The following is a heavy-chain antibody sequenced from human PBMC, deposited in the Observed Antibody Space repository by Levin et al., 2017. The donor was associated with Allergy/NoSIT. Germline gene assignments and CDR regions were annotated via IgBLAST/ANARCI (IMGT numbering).Heavy chain of an antibody. CDR1: GYSFSDYY. D-gene: IGHD2-8*02. J-gene: IGHJ5*01. CDR2: INPNSGGT. CDR3: ARDKSYRDTGGAYDS. Sequence: ASVKVSCKASGYSFSDYYIHWVRQAPGQGLEWMGRINPNSGGTNYAQTFQGRVTMTRDTSTCSAYMELSRLTSDDTDVYYCARDKSYRDTGGAYDSWGQGTLVTVSS. V-gene: IGHV1-2*02.